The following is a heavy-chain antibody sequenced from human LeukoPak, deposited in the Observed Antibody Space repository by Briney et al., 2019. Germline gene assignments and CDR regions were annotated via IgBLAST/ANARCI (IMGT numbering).Heavy chain of an antibody. J-gene: IGHJ4*02. V-gene: IGHV3-7*01. CDR2: IKQDGSEK. CDR3: ARSSGSYSWDPYYFDY. Sequence: PGGSLRLSCAASGFTFSSYWMSWVRQAPGKGLECVANIKQDGSEKYYVDSVKGRFTISRDNAKNSLYLQMNSLRAEDTAVYYCARSSGSYSWDPYYFDYWGQGTLVTVSS. CDR1: GFTFSSYW. D-gene: IGHD1-26*01.